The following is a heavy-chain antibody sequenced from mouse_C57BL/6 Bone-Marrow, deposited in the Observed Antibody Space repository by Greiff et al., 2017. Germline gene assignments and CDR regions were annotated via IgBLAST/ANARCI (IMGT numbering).Heavy chain of an antibody. J-gene: IGHJ3*01. D-gene: IGHD2-3*01. V-gene: IGHV1-81*01. CDR2: IYPRSGNT. Sequence: QVQLQQSGAELARPGASVKLSCKASGYTFTSYGISWVKQRTGQGLEWIGEIYPRSGNTYYNEKFKGKATLTADKSSSTAYMELRSLTSEDSAVYFCWGDGYYEGAWFAYWGQGTLVTVSA. CDR1: GYTFTSYG. CDR3: WGDGYYEGAWFAY.